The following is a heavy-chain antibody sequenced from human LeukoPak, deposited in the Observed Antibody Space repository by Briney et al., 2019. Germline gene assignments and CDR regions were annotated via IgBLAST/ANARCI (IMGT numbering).Heavy chain of an antibody. CDR1: GGSISSGSYY. J-gene: IGHJ4*02. CDR2: IYTSGST. D-gene: IGHD2-2*01. V-gene: IGHV4-61*02. Sequence: SQTLSLTCTVSGGSISSGSYYWSWIRQPAGKGLEWIGRIYTSGSTNYNPSLKSRVTISVDTSKNQFSLKLSSVTAADTAVYYCARNIVVVPAAMYYFDYWGQGTLVTVSS. CDR3: ARNIVVVPAAMYYFDY.